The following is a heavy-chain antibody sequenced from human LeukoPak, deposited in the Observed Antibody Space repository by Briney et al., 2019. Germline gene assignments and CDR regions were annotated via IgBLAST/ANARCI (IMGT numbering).Heavy chain of an antibody. D-gene: IGHD3-22*01. CDR1: GGTFSSYA. J-gene: IGHJ4*02. Sequence: SVKVSCKASGGTFSSYAISWVRQAPGQGLEWMGGIIPIFGTANYAQKFQGRVTITADESSSTAYMELSSLRSEDTAVYYCARGLFTTYYYDSSGYYPNPFDYWGQGTLVTVSS. CDR3: ARGLFTTYYYDSSGYYPNPFDY. V-gene: IGHV1-69*13. CDR2: IIPIFGTA.